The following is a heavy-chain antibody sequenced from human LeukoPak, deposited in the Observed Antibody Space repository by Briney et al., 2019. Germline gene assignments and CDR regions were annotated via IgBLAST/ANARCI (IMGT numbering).Heavy chain of an antibody. J-gene: IGHJ2*01. CDR1: GFTFSSYW. V-gene: IGHV3-74*01. Sequence: PGGSLRLSCAASGFTFSSYWMRWVRQAPGKGLVWVSRINSDGSSTSYADSVKGRFTISRDNAKNTLYLQMNSLRAEDTAVYYCAREQLPYGDYAGYFDLWGRGTLVTVSS. CDR3: AREQLPYGDYAGYFDL. D-gene: IGHD4-17*01. CDR2: INSDGSST.